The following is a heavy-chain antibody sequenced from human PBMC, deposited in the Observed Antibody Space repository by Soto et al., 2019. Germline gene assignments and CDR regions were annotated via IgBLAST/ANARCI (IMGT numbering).Heavy chain of an antibody. J-gene: IGHJ5*02. CDR3: ARHEQWLAKDNWFDP. Sequence: GESLKISCKGSGYSFTISWISWVRQMPGRGLEWMGRIDPSDSYINYSPSFQGHVTISADKSISTAYPQWSSLKASDTAMYYCARHEQWLAKDNWFDPWGQGTLVTVSS. CDR2: IDPSDSYI. V-gene: IGHV5-10-1*01. CDR1: GYSFTISW. D-gene: IGHD6-19*01.